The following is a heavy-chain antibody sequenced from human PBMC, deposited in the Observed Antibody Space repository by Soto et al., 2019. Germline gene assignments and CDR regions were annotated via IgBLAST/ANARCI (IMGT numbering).Heavy chain of an antibody. CDR3: ARDITTGTYDLAY. Sequence: PGKGLEWMGIIYPGHSDARYSPSFQGQVTISADKSISTAYLQWSSLKASDTAMYYCARDITTGTYDLAYWGQGTLVTVSS. D-gene: IGHD1-1*01. J-gene: IGHJ4*02. V-gene: IGHV5-51*01. CDR2: IYPGHSDA.